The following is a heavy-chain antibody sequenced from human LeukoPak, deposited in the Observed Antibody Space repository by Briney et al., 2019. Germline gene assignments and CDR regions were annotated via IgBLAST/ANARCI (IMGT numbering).Heavy chain of an antibody. CDR1: GYTFTSSV. D-gene: IGHD2-2*01. Sequence: ASVKVSCKASGYTFTSSVISWVRQAPGQGLEWMGWISSYNDNTNYAQKLQGRVTMTTDTSTSTACMELRSLRSDDTAVYYCARALGYQLLSWWFDPWGQGTLVTVSS. J-gene: IGHJ5*02. V-gene: IGHV1-18*01. CDR2: ISSYNDNT. CDR3: ARALGYQLLSWWFDP.